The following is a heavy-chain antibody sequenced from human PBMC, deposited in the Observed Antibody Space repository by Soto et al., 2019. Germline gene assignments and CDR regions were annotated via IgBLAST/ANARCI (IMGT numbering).Heavy chain of an antibody. CDR3: ANDPPKDFGRAFGY. CDR1: GFTFSSYA. Sequence: PLGVLRLSCAASGFTFSSYAMSWVRQAPGKGLEWVSAISGSGGSTYYADSVKGRFTISRDNSKNTLYLQMNSLRAEDTAVYYCANDPPKDFGRAFGYWGQGTLVTVSS. D-gene: IGHD3-3*01. J-gene: IGHJ4*02. V-gene: IGHV3-23*01. CDR2: ISGSGGST.